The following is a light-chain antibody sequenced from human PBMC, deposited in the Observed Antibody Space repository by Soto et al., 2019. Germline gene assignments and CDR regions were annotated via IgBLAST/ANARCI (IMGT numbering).Light chain of an antibody. Sequence: EIVLTQSPGTLSLSPGERATLSCRASQSVSSNYLVWYQQKPGQAPRRLIYGASIRATGLPDRFSVSGYVTDFTLKISRLEPENVAVYYCQQYGSSFTFGQGTKMEIK. CDR1: QSVSSNY. CDR2: GAS. J-gene: IGKJ2*01. V-gene: IGKV3-20*01. CDR3: QQYGSSFT.